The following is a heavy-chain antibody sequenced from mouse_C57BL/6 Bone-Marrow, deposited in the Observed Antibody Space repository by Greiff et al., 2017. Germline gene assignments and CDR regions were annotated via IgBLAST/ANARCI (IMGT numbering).Heavy chain of an antibody. CDR3: ARYYYGSSPPYFDY. D-gene: IGHD1-1*01. V-gene: IGHV5-17*01. CDR2: ISSGSSTI. Sequence: EVMLVESGGGLVKPGGSLKLSCAASGFTFSDYGMHWVRQAPEKGLEWVAYISSGSSTIYYADTVKGRFTISRDNAKNTLFLQMTSLRSEDTAMYYCARYYYGSSPPYFDYWGQGTTLTVSS. CDR1: GFTFSDYG. J-gene: IGHJ2*01.